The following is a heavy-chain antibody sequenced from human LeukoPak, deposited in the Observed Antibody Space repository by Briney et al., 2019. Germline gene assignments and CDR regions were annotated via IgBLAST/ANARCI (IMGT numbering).Heavy chain of an antibody. D-gene: IGHD3-3*01. J-gene: IGHJ4*02. CDR1: GYTFTSYY. CDR2: INPSGGST. Sequence: ASVKVSCKASGYTFTSYYVHWVRQAPGQRLEWMGIINPSGGSTNYAQKFQGRITMTRDTSTSTVYMELSSLRSEDTAVYYCARGTFGVVPDYWGQGTLVTVSS. CDR3: ARGTFGVVPDY. V-gene: IGHV1-46*01.